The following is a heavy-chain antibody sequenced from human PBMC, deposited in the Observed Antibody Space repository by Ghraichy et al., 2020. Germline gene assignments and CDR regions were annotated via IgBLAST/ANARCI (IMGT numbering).Heavy chain of an antibody. CDR3: ASRRQQLGYYYYGMDV. CDR1: GGSFSGYY. J-gene: IGHJ6*02. CDR2: INHSGST. D-gene: IGHD6-13*01. Sequence: TLSLPCAVYGGSFSGYYWSWIRQPPGKGLEWIGEINHSGSTNYNPSLKSRVTISVDTSKNQFSLKLSAVTAADTAVYYCASRRQQLGYYYYGMDVWGQGTTVTVSS. V-gene: IGHV4-34*01.